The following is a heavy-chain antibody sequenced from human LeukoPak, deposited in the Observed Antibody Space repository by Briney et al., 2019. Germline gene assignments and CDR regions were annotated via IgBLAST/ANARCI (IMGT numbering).Heavy chain of an antibody. V-gene: IGHV1-69*06. CDR1: GYTFTSYD. CDR3: ARKRGYSGYDRAFDI. J-gene: IGHJ3*02. D-gene: IGHD5-12*01. Sequence: SVKVSCKASGYTFTSYDINWVRQAPGQGLEWMGGIIPIFGTANYAQKFQGRVTITADKSTSTAYMELSRLRSDDTAVYYCARKRGYSGYDRAFDIWGQGTMVTVSS. CDR2: IIPIFGTA.